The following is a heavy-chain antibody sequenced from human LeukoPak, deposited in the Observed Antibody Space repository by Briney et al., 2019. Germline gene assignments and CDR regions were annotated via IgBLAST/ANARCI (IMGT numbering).Heavy chain of an antibody. D-gene: IGHD1-26*01. Sequence: PGGSLRLSCAAFGFTFSSYGMSWVRQAPGKGLEWVSAISGNGAYTYYPDSVRGRFTISRDNSKNALFLQMNSLRAEDTGVYYCAKLPQGGGDYYYVDVWGKGTTVTVSS. CDR1: GFTFSSYG. V-gene: IGHV3-23*01. CDR3: AKLPQGGGDYYYVDV. J-gene: IGHJ6*03. CDR2: ISGNGAYT.